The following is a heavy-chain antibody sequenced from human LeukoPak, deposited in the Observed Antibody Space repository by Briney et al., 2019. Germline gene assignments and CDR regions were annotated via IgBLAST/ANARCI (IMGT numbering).Heavy chain of an antibody. CDR3: ARGGSSGYYPGY. J-gene: IGHJ4*02. V-gene: IGHV1-2*06. D-gene: IGHD3-22*01. CDR2: INPNSGGT. CDR1: GDIFTDYY. Sequence: ASVKVSCKASGDIFTDYYMYWVRQAPGQGLEWMGRINPNSGGTNYAQKFQGRVTMTRDTSISTAYMELSRLRSDDTAVYYCARGGSSGYYPGYWGQGTLVTVSS.